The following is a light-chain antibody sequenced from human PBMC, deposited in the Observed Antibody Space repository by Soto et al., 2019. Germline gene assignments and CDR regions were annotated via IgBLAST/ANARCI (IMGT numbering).Light chain of an antibody. CDR2: AAS. CDR3: QQYNVYPLT. Sequence: DVQMTQSPSSLSASVGDRVTITCRASQDINSWLAWYQQKPGQAPKSLIYAASSLQTGVPSRFSGSESGTDFTLTISSLQPEDSATYYCQQYNVYPLTFGGGTKAEIK. J-gene: IGKJ4*01. V-gene: IGKV1D-16*01. CDR1: QDINSW.